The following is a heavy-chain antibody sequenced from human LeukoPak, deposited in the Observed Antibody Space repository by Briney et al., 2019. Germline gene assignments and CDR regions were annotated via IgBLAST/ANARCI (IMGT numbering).Heavy chain of an antibody. Sequence: ASVKVSCKVSGYTLTELSMHWVRQAPGKGLEWMGGFDPEDGETIYAQKFQGRVTMTEDTSTDTAYMELSSLRSEDTAVYYCARGGVIAAAGTYYYYYYMDVWGKGTTVTISS. J-gene: IGHJ6*03. CDR1: GYTLTELS. CDR3: ARGGVIAAAGTYYYYYYMDV. D-gene: IGHD6-13*01. V-gene: IGHV1-24*01. CDR2: FDPEDGET.